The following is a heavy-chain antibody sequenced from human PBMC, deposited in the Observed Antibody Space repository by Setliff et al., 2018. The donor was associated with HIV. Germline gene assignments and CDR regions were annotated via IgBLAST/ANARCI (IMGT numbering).Heavy chain of an antibody. D-gene: IGHD2-15*01. Sequence: GASVKVSCKASGYTFTTYSIHWVRQAPGQSLEWMGWINVGKGDTKYPQELQGRITLSTDTSANTAYMELSSLRSDDTAVYFCARGALLAVFDFDHWGHGTLVTVSS. CDR2: INVGKGDT. CDR1: GYTFTTYS. CDR3: ARGALLAVFDFDH. J-gene: IGHJ4*01. V-gene: IGHV1-3*01.